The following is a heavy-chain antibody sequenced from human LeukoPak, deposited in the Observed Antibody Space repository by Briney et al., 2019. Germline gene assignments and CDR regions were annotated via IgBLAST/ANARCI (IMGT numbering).Heavy chain of an antibody. CDR3: ARSAYNSSGGPLID. V-gene: IGHV3-53*01. CDR2: IYSGGST. D-gene: IGHD3-22*01. CDR1: GFTVSSNY. J-gene: IGHJ4*02. Sequence: PGGSLRLSCAASGFTVSSNYMSWVRQAPGKGLEWVSIIYSGGSTYYADSVKGRFTISRDNSKNTLYLQMNTLRAEDTAVYYCARSAYNSSGGPLIDWGQGTLVTVSS.